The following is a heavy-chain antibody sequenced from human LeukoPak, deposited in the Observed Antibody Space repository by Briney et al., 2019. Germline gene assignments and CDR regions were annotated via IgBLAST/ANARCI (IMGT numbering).Heavy chain of an antibody. CDR2: IDGETGNT. J-gene: IGHJ4*02. V-gene: IGHV1-46*01. D-gene: IGHD3-10*01. Sequence: ASGKVSCKASGYTFTHCYMHRVRQARGQGLEWMGRIDGETGNTRYAQNFQGRVSMTRDTSTSTVYMELSSLRFEDTAVYYCARDPGGNYFGPGTHFAYWGQGALVTVSS. CDR1: GYTFTHCY. CDR3: ARDPGGNYFGPGTHFAY.